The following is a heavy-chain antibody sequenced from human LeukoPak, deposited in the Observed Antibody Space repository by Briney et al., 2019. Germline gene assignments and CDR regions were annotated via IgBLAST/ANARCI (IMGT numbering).Heavy chain of an antibody. Sequence: ASVKVSCKASGYTFTSYGISWVRQAPGQGLEWMGWISAYNGNTNYAQKLQGRVTMTTDTSTSTAYMELRSLRSDDTAVCYCARFYPVVVPAATFDPWGQGTLVTVSS. J-gene: IGHJ5*02. D-gene: IGHD2-2*01. CDR2: ISAYNGNT. V-gene: IGHV1-18*01. CDR1: GYTFTSYG. CDR3: ARFYPVVVPAATFDP.